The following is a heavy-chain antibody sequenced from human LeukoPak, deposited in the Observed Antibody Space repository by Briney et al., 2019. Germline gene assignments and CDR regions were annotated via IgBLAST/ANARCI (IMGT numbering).Heavy chain of an antibody. CDR2: INTYKGDT. J-gene: IGHJ4*02. D-gene: IGHD4-23*01. Sequence: GASVKVSFKASGYTLTNYNITWVRQAPGQGLEWMGWINTYKGDTLYAQKFQGRVTMTADTSTNTAYMELRSLRFDDTAVYYCAREFGHCYGDNCFYFFDTWGQGFRVTVSS. V-gene: IGHV1-18*01. CDR3: AREFGHCYGDNCFYFFDT. CDR1: GYTLTNYN.